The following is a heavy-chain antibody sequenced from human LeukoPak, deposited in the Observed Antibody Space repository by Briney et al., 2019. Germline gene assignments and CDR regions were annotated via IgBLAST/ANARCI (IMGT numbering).Heavy chain of an antibody. D-gene: IGHD3-3*01. CDR1: GFTFSSYA. Sequence: GGSLRLSCAASGFTFSSYAMSWVRQAPGKGLKWVSAISVSGGSAYYADSVKGQFTISRDNSKNTLYLQMNSLRAEDTAVYYCAKGIWSGYRWYFDYWGQGTLVTVSS. CDR3: AKGIWSGYRWYFDY. J-gene: IGHJ4*02. CDR2: ISVSGGSA. V-gene: IGHV3-23*01.